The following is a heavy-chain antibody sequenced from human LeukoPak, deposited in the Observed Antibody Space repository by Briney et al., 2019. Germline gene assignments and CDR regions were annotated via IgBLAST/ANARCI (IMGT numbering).Heavy chain of an antibody. J-gene: IGHJ6*03. V-gene: IGHV1-69*06. Sequence: PGASVKASCKASGGTFSSYAISWVRQAPGQGLEWMGGIIPIFGTANYAQKFQGRVTITADKSTSTAYMELSSLRSEDTAVYYCARAGTSLVLRFLEWLDPHYYMDVWGKGTTVTVSS. CDR1: GGTFSSYA. D-gene: IGHD3-3*01. CDR3: ARAGTSLVLRFLEWLDPHYYMDV. CDR2: IIPIFGTA.